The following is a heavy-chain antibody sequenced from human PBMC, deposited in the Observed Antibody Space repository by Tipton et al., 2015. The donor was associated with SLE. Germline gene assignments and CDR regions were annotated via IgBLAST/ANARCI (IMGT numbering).Heavy chain of an antibody. J-gene: IGHJ3*02. Sequence: TLSLTCTVSGGAISTFYWSWIRQSAGKGLEWIGRIYSSGRTNYNPSLKSRVTMSVDTSRKQFSLKSTSVTAADTAVYYCARRGWVDAFDIWGQGTMVIVSS. CDR1: GGAISTFY. D-gene: IGHD6-19*01. CDR2: IYSSGRT. CDR3: ARRGWVDAFDI. V-gene: IGHV4-4*07.